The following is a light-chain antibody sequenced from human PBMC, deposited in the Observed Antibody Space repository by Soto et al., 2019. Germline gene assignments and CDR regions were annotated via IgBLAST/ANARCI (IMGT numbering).Light chain of an antibody. CDR3: QQYNNWHTIT. CDR1: QSVSSN. V-gene: IGKV3-15*01. CDR2: GAS. Sequence: EILMTQSPATLSVSPGERATLSCRGSQSVSSNLAWYQQKPGQAPRLLIYGASTRATGIPARFSGSGSGTEFTLPISSLKSEDFAVYYCQQYNNWHTITFGHGTRLEIK. J-gene: IGKJ5*01.